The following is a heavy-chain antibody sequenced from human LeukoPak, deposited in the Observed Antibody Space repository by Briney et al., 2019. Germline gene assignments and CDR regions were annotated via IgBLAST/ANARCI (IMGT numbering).Heavy chain of an antibody. CDR3: ARDRTLDFWSGSNWFDP. J-gene: IGHJ5*02. V-gene: IGHV1-18*01. D-gene: IGHD3-3*01. CDR2: ISAYNGNT. CDR1: GYTFTSYG. Sequence: KPGASVKVSCKASGYTFTSYGISWVRQAPGQGLEWMGWISAYNGNTNYAQKLQGRVTMTTDTSTSTAYMELRSLRSDDTAVYYCARDRTLDFWSGSNWFDPWGRGTLVTVSS.